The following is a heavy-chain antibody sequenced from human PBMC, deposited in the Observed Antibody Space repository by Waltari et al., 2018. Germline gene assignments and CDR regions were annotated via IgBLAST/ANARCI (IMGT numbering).Heavy chain of an antibody. CDR3: AKDLGDL. Sequence: QVQLVESGGGVVQPGGSLRLSCAASGFTFSSYGMHWVRQAPGKGLEWVAFIRYDGSNKYYADSVKGRFTISRDNSKNTLYLQMNSLRAEDTAVYYCAKDLGDLWGKGTTVTVSS. V-gene: IGHV3-30*02. J-gene: IGHJ6*04. D-gene: IGHD1-26*01. CDR1: GFTFSSYG. CDR2: IRYDGSNK.